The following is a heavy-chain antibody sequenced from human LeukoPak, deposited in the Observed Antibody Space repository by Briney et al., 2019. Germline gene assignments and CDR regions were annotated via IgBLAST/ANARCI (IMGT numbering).Heavy chain of an antibody. J-gene: IGHJ4*02. CDR1: GDSISSSSYY. V-gene: IGHV4-39*01. CDR3: ARLDILTGYPDY. D-gene: IGHD3-9*01. Sequence: SETLSLTYTVSGDSISSSSYYWGWIRQPPGKGPEWVGSIYYSGSTYYNPSLKSRVTISVDTSKNQFSLKLNSVTAADTAVYYCARLDILTGYPDYWGQGTLVTVSS. CDR2: IYYSGST.